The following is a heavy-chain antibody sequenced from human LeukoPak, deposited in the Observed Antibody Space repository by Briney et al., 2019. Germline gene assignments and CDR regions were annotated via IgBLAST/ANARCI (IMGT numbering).Heavy chain of an antibody. CDR1: GFTLSSYG. CDR3: AKGKGYSGSCEDY. Sequence: GGSLRLSCAASGFTLSSYGMSWVRQAAGEGLEWVSTITGSGGTTYYADSVKGRFIISRDNSQNTLYLQMNSLRAEDTALYFCAKGKGYSGSCEDYWGQGTLVTVSS. J-gene: IGHJ4*02. D-gene: IGHD1-26*01. CDR2: ITGSGGTT. V-gene: IGHV3-23*01.